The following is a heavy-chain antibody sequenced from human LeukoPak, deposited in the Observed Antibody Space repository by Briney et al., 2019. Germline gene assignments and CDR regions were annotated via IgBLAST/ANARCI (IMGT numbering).Heavy chain of an antibody. D-gene: IGHD6-13*01. CDR3: AVIVAAGTGGFDS. CDR1: GFTFSSYW. Sequence: SGGSLRLSCAASGFTFSSYWMSWVRQAPGKGLEWVANVKQDGSEKNYVDSVKGRFTISRDNAKSSLYLQMNSLRVEDTALYYCAVIVAAGTGGFDSWGQGTLVTVSS. V-gene: IGHV3-7*01. J-gene: IGHJ4*02. CDR2: VKQDGSEK.